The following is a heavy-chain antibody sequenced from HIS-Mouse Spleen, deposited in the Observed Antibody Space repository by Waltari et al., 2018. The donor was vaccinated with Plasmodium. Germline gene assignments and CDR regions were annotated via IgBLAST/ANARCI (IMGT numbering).Heavy chain of an antibody. J-gene: IGHJ4*02. CDR3: AKAQGVINFDY. CDR2: ISYDGSNK. D-gene: IGHD3-16*01. V-gene: IGHV3-30*18. CDR1: GSTFSSYG. Sequence: QVQLVESGGGVVQPGRSMRLYCAASGSTFSSYGMHWVRQAPGKGLEWVAVISYDGSNKYYADSVKGRFTISRDNSKNTLYLQMNSLRAEDTAVYYCAKAQGVINFDYWGQGTLVTVSS.